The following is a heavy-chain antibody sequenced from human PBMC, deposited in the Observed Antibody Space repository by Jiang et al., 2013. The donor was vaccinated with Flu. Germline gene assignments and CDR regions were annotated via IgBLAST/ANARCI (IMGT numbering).Heavy chain of an antibody. J-gene: IGHJ4*02. Sequence: LLKPSETLSLTCAVYGGSFSGYYWSWIRQPPGKGLEWIGEINHSGSTNYNPSLKSRVTISVDTSKNQFSLKLSSVTAADTAVYYCARAVAGTKFDYWGQGTLVTVSS. CDR2: INHSGST. CDR3: ARAVAGTKFDY. V-gene: IGHV4-34*01. D-gene: IGHD6-19*01. CDR1: GGSFSGYY.